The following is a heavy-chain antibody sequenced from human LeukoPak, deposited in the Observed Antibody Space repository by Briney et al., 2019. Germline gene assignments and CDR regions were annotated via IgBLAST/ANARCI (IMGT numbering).Heavy chain of an antibody. V-gene: IGHV1-2*02. CDR1: GYTLTGYY. CDR3: ARDKQLVGVSSFDY. Sequence: GASVKVSCKASGYTLTGYYMHWVRQAPGQGLEWMGWINPNSGGTNYAQKFQGRVTMTRDTSISTAYMELSRLRSDDTAVYYCARDKQLVGVSSFDYWGQGTLVTVSS. CDR2: INPNSGGT. J-gene: IGHJ4*02. D-gene: IGHD6-6*01.